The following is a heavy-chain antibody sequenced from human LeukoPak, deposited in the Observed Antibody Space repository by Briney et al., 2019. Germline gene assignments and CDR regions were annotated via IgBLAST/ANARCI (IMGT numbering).Heavy chain of an antibody. J-gene: IGHJ3*02. Sequence: GGSLRLSCAASGFTFSDYYMSWIRQAPGEGLEWVSYISSSSSYTNYADSVKGRFTISRDNDKNSLYLQMNSLRAEDTAVYYCARDSSTTGTTHDAFDIWGQGTMVTVSS. CDR3: ARDSSTTGTTHDAFDI. V-gene: IGHV3-11*06. CDR1: GFTFSDYY. CDR2: ISSSSSYT. D-gene: IGHD1-1*01.